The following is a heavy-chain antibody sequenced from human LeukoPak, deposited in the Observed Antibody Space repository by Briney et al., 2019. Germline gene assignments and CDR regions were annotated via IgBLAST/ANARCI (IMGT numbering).Heavy chain of an antibody. CDR2: FDPEDGET. V-gene: IGHV1-24*01. J-gene: IGHJ4*02. D-gene: IGHD3-22*01. CDR3: ARVLSHSGYYPLDY. Sequence: ASVKVSCKVSGYTLTELSMHWVRQAPGKGLEWMGGFDPEDGETIYAQKFQGRVTMTEDTSTDTAYMELSSLRSEDTAVYYCARVLSHSGYYPLDYWGQGTLVTVSS. CDR1: GYTLTELS.